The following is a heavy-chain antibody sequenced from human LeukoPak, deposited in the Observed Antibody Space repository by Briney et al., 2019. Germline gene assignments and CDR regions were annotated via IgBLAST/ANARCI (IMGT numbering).Heavy chain of an antibody. CDR1: GGSISSGGYS. Sequence: SETLSLTCAVSGGSISSGGYSWSWIRQPPGKGLEWIGYIYHSGSTYYNPSLKSRVTISVDRSKNQFSLKLSSVTAADTAVYYCARVNGIAVAGRGYYFDYWGQGTLVTVSS. D-gene: IGHD6-19*01. CDR2: IYHSGST. CDR3: ARVNGIAVAGRGYYFDY. J-gene: IGHJ4*02. V-gene: IGHV4-30-2*01.